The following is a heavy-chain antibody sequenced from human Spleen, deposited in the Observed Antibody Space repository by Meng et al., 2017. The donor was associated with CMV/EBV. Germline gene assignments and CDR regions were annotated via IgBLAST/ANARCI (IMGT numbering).Heavy chain of an antibody. V-gene: IGHV3-23*01. CDR2: ISGGGGST. CDR1: GFTFSSYA. Sequence: GESLKISCAASGFTFSSYAMSWVRQAPGKGLEWVSDISGGGGSTSYAESVKGRFTISRDNSKNTLYLQMNSLRAEDTAVYYCAREDYYDSSGADIWGQGTMVTVSS. D-gene: IGHD3-22*01. CDR3: AREDYYDSSGADI. J-gene: IGHJ3*02.